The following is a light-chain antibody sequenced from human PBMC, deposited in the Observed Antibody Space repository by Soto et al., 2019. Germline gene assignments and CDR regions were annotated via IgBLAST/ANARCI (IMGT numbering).Light chain of an antibody. CDR2: DAF. CDR3: VQRSTWPWT. Sequence: EIVLTQSPATLSLSPGERATRSCRASQSVSSYLAWYQQKPGQALRLLIYDAFNRATGIPARFSGSGSGTDFTLTISSLEPEDFAVYYCVQRSTWPWTIGQGSEVEIK. V-gene: IGKV3-11*01. J-gene: IGKJ1*01. CDR1: QSVSSY.